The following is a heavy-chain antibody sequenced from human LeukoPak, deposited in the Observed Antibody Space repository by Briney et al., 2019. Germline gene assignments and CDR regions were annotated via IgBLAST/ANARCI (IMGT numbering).Heavy chain of an antibody. CDR1: GFTFSSYA. J-gene: IGHJ6*02. V-gene: IGHV3-23*01. D-gene: IGHD3-3*01. Sequence: PGGSLRLSCAASGFTFSSYAMSWVRQAPGKGLEWVSAISGSGGSTYYADSVKGRFTISRDNSKNTLYLRMNSLRAEDTAVYYCAKDGNYDFWSGYLGGMDVWGQGTTVTVSS. CDR3: AKDGNYDFWSGYLGGMDV. CDR2: ISGSGGST.